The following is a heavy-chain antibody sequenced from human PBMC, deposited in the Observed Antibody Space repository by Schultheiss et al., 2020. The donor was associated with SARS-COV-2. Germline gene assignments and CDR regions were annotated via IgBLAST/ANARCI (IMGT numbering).Heavy chain of an antibody. CDR1: GFTFSSYW. CDR2: IKQDGSEK. J-gene: IGHJ4*02. Sequence: GESLKISCAASGFTFSSYWMSWVRQAPGKGLEWVANIKQDGSEKYYVDSVKGRFTISRDNSKNTLNLQMNNLRAEDTAVYYCAKDGSDSSYYFDYWGQGTLVTVSS. V-gene: IGHV3-7*03. CDR3: AKDGSDSSYYFDY. D-gene: IGHD6-6*01.